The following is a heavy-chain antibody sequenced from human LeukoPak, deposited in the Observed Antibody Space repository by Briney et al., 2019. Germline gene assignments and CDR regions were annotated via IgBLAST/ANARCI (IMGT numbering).Heavy chain of an antibody. CDR1: GFNFSEHW. CDR2: TSNDGNAP. D-gene: IGHD3-9*01. V-gene: IGHV3-74*01. J-gene: IGHJ4*02. CDR3: VRDNHLTSPFDS. Sequence: GGSLRLSCVASGFNFSEHWMHWVRQTPGKGLVWVARTSNDGNAPTYADFVKGRLSVSRDNAENSLFLQMKSLRVDDTAVYFCVRDNHLTSPFDSWGQGTLVTVSS.